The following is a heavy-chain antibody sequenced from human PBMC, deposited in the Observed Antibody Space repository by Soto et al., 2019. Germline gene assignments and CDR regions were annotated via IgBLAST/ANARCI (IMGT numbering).Heavy chain of an antibody. V-gene: IGHV4-4*02. CDR2: IYHSGST. D-gene: IGHD3-9*01. Sequence: QVQLQESGPGLVKPSGTLSLTCAVSGGSISSSNWWSWVRQPPGKGLEWIGEIYHSGSTNYNPSLKSRVTISVDKSKNQFSLKLSSVTAADTAVYYCARRDRNYDILTGSSYYYGMDVWGQGTTVTVSS. CDR1: GGSISSSNW. J-gene: IGHJ6*02. CDR3: ARRDRNYDILTGSSYYYGMDV.